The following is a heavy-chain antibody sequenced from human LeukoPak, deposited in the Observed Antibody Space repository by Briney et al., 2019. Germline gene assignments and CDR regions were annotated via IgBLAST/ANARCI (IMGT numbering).Heavy chain of an antibody. Sequence: PSETLSLTCAVYGGSFSGYYWSWIRQPPGKGLEWIGEINHSGSTTYNPSLKRRVTITVDTPKNQSSLKLTSVTAADQAVYYLPGDYYDSSGYWGQGTLVTVSS. D-gene: IGHD3-22*01. V-gene: IGHV4-34*01. CDR2: INHSGST. J-gene: IGHJ4*02. CDR3: PGDYYDSSGY. CDR1: GGSFSGYY.